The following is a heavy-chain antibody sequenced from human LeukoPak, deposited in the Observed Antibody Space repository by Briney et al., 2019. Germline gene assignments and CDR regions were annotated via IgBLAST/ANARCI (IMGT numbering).Heavy chain of an antibody. CDR1: GFTFSSYA. Sequence: GGSLRLSCAASGFTFSSYAMSWVRQAPGKGLEWVSAISGSGGSTYYADSVKGRFTISRDNSKNTLYLQMTSLRAEDTAVYYGAKSVWAGIFDYWGQGTLVTVSS. J-gene: IGHJ4*02. V-gene: IGHV3-23*01. CDR3: AKSVWAGIFDY. D-gene: IGHD1-1*01. CDR2: ISGSGGST.